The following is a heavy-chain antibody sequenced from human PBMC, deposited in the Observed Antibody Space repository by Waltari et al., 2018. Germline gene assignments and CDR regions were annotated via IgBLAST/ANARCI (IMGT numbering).Heavy chain of an antibody. CDR2: IVVGSGTA. CDR1: GFTFRSSA. V-gene: IGHV1-58*02. Sequence: GQSGPEVKKPGTSVKVSCKASGFTFRSSAMQWVRQARGQRLEWIGWIVVGSGTAHHAQKFQERVTITRDMSTSTAYMELSSLRFEDTAVYYCAAERVDAFDIWGQGTMVTVSS. CDR3: AAERVDAFDI. D-gene: IGHD6-13*01. J-gene: IGHJ3*02.